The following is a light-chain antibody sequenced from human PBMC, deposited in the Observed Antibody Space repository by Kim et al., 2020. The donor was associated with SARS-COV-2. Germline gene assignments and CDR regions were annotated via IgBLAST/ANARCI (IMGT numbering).Light chain of an antibody. Sequence: PGKTARITCGGNNIGSKSVHWYQQKPGQAPVLVIYYDSDRPSGIPERFSGSNSGNMANLTISRVEAGDEADYYCQVWDSSSDHVVFGGGTKLTVL. CDR3: QVWDSSSDHVV. V-gene: IGLV3-21*04. CDR2: YDS. J-gene: IGLJ2*01. CDR1: NIGSKS.